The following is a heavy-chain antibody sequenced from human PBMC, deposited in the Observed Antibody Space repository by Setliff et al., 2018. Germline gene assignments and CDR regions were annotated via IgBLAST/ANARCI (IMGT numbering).Heavy chain of an antibody. J-gene: IGHJ4*02. CDR2: INHSGST. Sequence: SETLSLTCAAHGGSFSDYYWTWIRQPPGKGLEWIGEINHSGSTKYSPSLESRVTMSVDPSKNQFSLKVTSVTAADTAGYYCASGRNVAARLLDSWGRGTLVAVSS. CDR3: ASGRNVAARLLDS. D-gene: IGHD6-6*01. V-gene: IGHV4-34*01. CDR1: GGSFSDYY.